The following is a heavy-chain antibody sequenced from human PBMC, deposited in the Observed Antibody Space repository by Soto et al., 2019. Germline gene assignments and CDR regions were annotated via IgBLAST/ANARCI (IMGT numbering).Heavy chain of an antibody. CDR1: GGSISSGGYY. CDR3: ARDLSYYDSSGYYGYAFDI. D-gene: IGHD3-22*01. V-gene: IGHV4-31*03. CDR2: IYYSGST. J-gene: IGHJ3*02. Sequence: SETLSLTCTVSGGSISSGGYYWSWIRQHPGKGLEWIGYIYYSGSTYYNPSLKSRVTISVDTSKNQFSLKLSSVTAADTAVYYCARDLSYYDSSGYYGYAFDIWGQGTMVTVSS.